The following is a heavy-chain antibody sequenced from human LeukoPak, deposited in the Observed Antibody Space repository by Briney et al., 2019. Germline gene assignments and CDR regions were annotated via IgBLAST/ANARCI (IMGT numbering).Heavy chain of an antibody. CDR1: GYTFTSYY. CDR3: ARDIDPHVNTAMVREDTDY. CDR2: INPSGGST. D-gene: IGHD5-18*01. Sequence: GASVKVSCKASGYTFTSYYMHWVRQAPGQGLEWMGIINPSGGSTSYAQKFQGRVTMTRDTSTSTVYMEPSSLRSEDTAVYYCARDIDPHVNTAMVREDTDYWGQGTLVTVSS. V-gene: IGHV1-46*01. J-gene: IGHJ4*02.